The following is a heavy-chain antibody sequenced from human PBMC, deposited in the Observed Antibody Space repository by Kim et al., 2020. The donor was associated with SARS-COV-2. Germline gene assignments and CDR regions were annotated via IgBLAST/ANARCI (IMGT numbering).Heavy chain of an antibody. CDR3: ARDRSIAVAGLDYYYYGMDV. J-gene: IGHJ6*02. CDR1: GDSVSSNSAA. V-gene: IGHV6-1*01. Sequence: SQTLSLTCAISGDSVSSNSAAWNWIRQSPSRGLEWLGRTYYRSKWYNDYAVSVKSRITINPDTSKNQFSLQLNSVTPEDTAVYYCARDRSIAVAGLDYYYYGMDVWGQGTTVTVSS. CDR2: TYYRSKWYN. D-gene: IGHD6-19*01.